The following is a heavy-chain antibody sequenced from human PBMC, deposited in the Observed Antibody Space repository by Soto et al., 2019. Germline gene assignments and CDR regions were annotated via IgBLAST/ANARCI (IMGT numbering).Heavy chain of an antibody. CDR2: ISGSGDST. J-gene: IGHJ4*02. CDR1: GFTFGSYA. V-gene: IGHV3-23*01. Sequence: ESGGDLVQPGGSLRLSCAASGFTFGSYAMSWVRQAPGKGLEWVSGISGSGDSTYYADSVKGRFTISRDNSKDTLYLQMNSLRAEDTALYYCAKDLAGTVADFYDYWGQGTLVTVSS. CDR3: AKDLAGTVADFYDY. D-gene: IGHD6-19*01.